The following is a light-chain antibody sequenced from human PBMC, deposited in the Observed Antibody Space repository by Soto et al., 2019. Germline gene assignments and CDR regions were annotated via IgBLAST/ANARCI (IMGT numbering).Light chain of an antibody. CDR1: RHIAGY. CDR3: QQYGSSRT. Sequence: FSVSGSVPDRGTITDRARRHIAGYLAWYQHKPGRTTELLIHXASRLQSGVPASFSGSGSGTDFTLTISRLEPEDFAVYYCQQYGSSRTFGQGTRLDIK. V-gene: IGKV1-12*01. CDR2: XAS. J-gene: IGKJ5*01.